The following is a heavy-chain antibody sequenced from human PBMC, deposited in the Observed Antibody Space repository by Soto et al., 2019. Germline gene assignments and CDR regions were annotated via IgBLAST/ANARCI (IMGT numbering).Heavy chain of an antibody. CDR3: ARDMYSSDYFVKWFEP. Sequence: QVRLVESGGGVVQPGRSLRLSCTASGFSFSSYAIYWFRQPPGKGLEWGAVISHDGINKHYADSVKGRVTVARDNSNHSLDLQLNSLRGEDTAMYYCARDMYSSDYFVKWFEPWGQGTLVTVSS. J-gene: IGHJ5*02. CDR1: GFSFSSYA. V-gene: IGHV3-30-3*01. CDR2: ISHDGINK. D-gene: IGHD6-19*01.